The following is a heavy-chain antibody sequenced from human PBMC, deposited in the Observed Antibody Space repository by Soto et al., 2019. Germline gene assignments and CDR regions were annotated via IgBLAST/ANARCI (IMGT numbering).Heavy chain of an antibody. CDR3: ARGSGGYCSSTSCSGRVNWFDP. J-gene: IGHJ5*02. V-gene: IGHV4-34*01. CDR2: INHSGST. CDR1: GGSFSGYY. D-gene: IGHD2-2*01. Sequence: SETLSLTCAVYGGSFSGYYWSWIRQPPGKGLEWIGEINHSGSTNYNPSLKSRVTISVDTSKNQFSRKLSSVTAADTAVYYCARGSGGYCSSTSCSGRVNWFDPWGQGTLVTVSS.